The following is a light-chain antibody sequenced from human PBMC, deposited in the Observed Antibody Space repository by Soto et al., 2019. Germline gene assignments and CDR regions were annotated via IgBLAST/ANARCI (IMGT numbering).Light chain of an antibody. Sequence: EIVLTQSPGTLSLSPGERATLSCRASQSVSSSYLAWYQQKPGQAPRLLIYGASSRATGIPARFSGSGSGTEFTLTISSLQSEDFAVYFCQQYAGPPTTFGQGTRLEIK. J-gene: IGKJ5*01. CDR2: GAS. CDR1: QSVSSSY. CDR3: QQYAGPPTT. V-gene: IGKV3-20*01.